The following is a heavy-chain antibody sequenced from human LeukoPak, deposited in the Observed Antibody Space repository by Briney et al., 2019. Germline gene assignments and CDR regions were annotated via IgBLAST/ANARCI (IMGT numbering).Heavy chain of an antibody. V-gene: IGHV3-7*03. CDR3: ARHRGPHVPMSYYYYMDV. Sequence: GGSLRLSCAASGFTFSNYWMSWVRQAPGKGLEWVANIKQDGSEKDYVDALKGRFTISRDNAKNSLYLQMNSLRAEDTAMYYCARHRGPHVPMSYYYYMDVWGKGITVTVSS. CDR2: IKQDGSEK. J-gene: IGHJ6*03. CDR1: GFTFSNYW. D-gene: IGHD3-10*01.